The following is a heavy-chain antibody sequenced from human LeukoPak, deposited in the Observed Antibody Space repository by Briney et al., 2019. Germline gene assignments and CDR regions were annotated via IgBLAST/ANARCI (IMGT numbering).Heavy chain of an antibody. D-gene: IGHD6-13*01. CDR2: INHTGNT. CDR1: GGSFSGYY. Sequence: SETLSLTCAVNGGSFSGYYWNWIRQPPGKRLEWIGEINHTGNTNYNPSLKRRVTISVDTSQKQFSLRLNSLTAADTAVYYCARGRYLTTLGGAAAGFLDNWGQGTLVTVSS. CDR3: ARGRYLTTLGGAAAGFLDN. V-gene: IGHV4-34*01. J-gene: IGHJ4*02.